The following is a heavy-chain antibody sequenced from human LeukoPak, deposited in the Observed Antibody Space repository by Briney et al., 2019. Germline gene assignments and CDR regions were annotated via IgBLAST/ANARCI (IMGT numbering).Heavy chain of an antibody. V-gene: IGHV3-7*01. Sequence: AGGSLRLSCATSGLSFSGTWMTWVRQAPGKGLECVANIKPDGSQKYYLDSVKGRFTVSRDNAKNSLYLQMNSLRVEDTAIDFCASDLNGAGGWGQGTLVTVSS. CDR1: GLSFSGTW. J-gene: IGHJ4*02. CDR3: ASDLNGAGG. D-gene: IGHD4/OR15-4a*01. CDR2: IKPDGSQK.